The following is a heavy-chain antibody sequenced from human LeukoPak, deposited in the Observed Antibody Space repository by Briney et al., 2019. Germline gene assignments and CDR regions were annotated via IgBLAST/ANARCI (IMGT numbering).Heavy chain of an antibody. J-gene: IGHJ4*02. Sequence: PSGTLSLTCTVSGGSISSSNNCWGWIRQPPGKGLEWIGSFYYSEYTHYNPSLKSRVTISVDTSKNQFSLRLSSVTAADTAVYYCVRHEQWLIRDFWGQGTLVTVSS. D-gene: IGHD6-19*01. CDR3: VRHEQWLIRDF. CDR2: FYYSEYT. V-gene: IGHV4-39*01. CDR1: GGSISSSNNC.